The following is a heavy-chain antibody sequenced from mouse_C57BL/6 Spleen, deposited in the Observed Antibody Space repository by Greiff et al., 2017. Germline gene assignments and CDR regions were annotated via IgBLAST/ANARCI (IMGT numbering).Heavy chain of an antibody. CDR1: GYTFTSYD. CDR3: ARRSYYYGSEDYAMDY. CDR2: IDPRDGST. V-gene: IGHV1-85*01. D-gene: IGHD1-1*01. J-gene: IGHJ4*01. Sequence: QVQLQQSGPELVKPGASVKLSCKASGYTFTSYDINWVKQRPGQGLEWIGWIDPRDGSTKYNEKFKGKATLTVDTSSSTAYMELHSLTSEDSEVYSCARRSYYYGSEDYAMDYWGQGTLVTVSS.